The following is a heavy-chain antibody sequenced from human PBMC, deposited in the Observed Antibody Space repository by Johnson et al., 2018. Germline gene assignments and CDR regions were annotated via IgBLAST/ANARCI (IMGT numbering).Heavy chain of an antibody. Sequence: QVQLQQWGAGLLKPSETLSLTCTVSGASISSYYWSWIRQPPGKGLEWIGSMFYTGTTNYNPSLKSRITMSGDTSKNQFSLKLSSVTAADTAVYYCARYSSSRADYYYYYRDVWGEGTTVTVSS. D-gene: IGHD6-13*01. J-gene: IGHJ6*03. CDR1: GASISSYY. CDR2: MFYTGTT. V-gene: IGHV4-59*01. CDR3: ARYSSSRADYYYYYRDV.